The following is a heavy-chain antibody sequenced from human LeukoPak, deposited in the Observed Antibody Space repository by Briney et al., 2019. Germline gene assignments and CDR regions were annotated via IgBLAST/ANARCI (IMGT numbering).Heavy chain of an antibody. V-gene: IGHV1-46*01. CDR1: GYTFTSYY. J-gene: IGHJ4*02. CDR2: INPSGGST. D-gene: IGHD6-6*01. CDR3: ATGEPRRWSSSSRAFDY. Sequence: GSSVKVSCKASGYTFTSYYMHWVRQAPGQGLEWMGIINPSGGSTSYAQKFQGRVTMTEDTSTDTAYMELSSLRSEDTAVYYCATGEPRRWSSSSRAFDYWGQGTLVTVSS.